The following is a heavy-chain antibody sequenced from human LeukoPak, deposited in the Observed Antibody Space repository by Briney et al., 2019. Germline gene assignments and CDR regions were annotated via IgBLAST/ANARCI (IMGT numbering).Heavy chain of an antibody. CDR1: GFTFSSYW. Sequence: GGSLRLSCAASGFTFSSYWMHWVRQAPGKGLVWVSRINSDGSSTSYADSVKGRFTISRDNAKNTLYLQMNSLRAEDTAVYYCARDRGPQGYDSSAYYWGQGTLVTVSS. J-gene: IGHJ4*02. V-gene: IGHV3-74*01. CDR2: INSDGSST. D-gene: IGHD3-22*01. CDR3: ARDRGPQGYDSSAYY.